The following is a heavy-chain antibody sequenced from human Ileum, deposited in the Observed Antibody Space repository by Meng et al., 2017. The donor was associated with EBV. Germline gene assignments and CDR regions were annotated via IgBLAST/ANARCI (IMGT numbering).Heavy chain of an antibody. Sequence: HVHLQQAGPGLVKPQHTPSLHCAISRDSVSSNSAALNCNRQSPSRGLEWLGRTYYRSKWYNDYAVSVKSRITINPDTSKNQFSLQLNSVTPEDTAVYYCARDSSSSAYSPFDYWGQGTLVTVSS. V-gene: IGHV6-1*01. CDR1: RDSVSSNSAA. J-gene: IGHJ4*02. D-gene: IGHD3-22*01. CDR3: ARDSSSSAYSPFDY. CDR2: TYYRSKWYN.